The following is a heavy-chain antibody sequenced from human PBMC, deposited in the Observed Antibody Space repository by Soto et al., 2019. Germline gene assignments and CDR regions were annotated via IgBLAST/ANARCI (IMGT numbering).Heavy chain of an antibody. Sequence: GGSLRLSCAASGFTFSSYGMHWVRQAPGKGLEWVAVISYDGSNKYYADSVKGRFTISRDNSKNTLYLQMNSLRAEDTAVYYCAKESGYQTRGSSIYYYYGMDVWGQGTTVTVSS. CDR3: AKESGYQTRGSSIYYYYGMDV. CDR2: ISYDGSNK. J-gene: IGHJ6*02. V-gene: IGHV3-30*18. D-gene: IGHD5-12*01. CDR1: GFTFSSYG.